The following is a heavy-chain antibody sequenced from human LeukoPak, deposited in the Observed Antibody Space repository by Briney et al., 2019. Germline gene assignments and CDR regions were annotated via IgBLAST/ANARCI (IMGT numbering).Heavy chain of an antibody. CDR3: ARSPRVSLPYYFDY. D-gene: IGHD2-8*01. CDR2: IYPGDSDT. V-gene: IGHV5-51*01. J-gene: IGHJ4*02. Sequence: GASLKISFKGSGYRFTSYWIGWVRPMPGKGLEWMGIIYPGDSDTRYSPSFQGQVTISADKSISTAYLQWSSLKASDTAMYYCARSPRVSLPYYFDYWGQGTLVTVSS. CDR1: GYRFTSYW.